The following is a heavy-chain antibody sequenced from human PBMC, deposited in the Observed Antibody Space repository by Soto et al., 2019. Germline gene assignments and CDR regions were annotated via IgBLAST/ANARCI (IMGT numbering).Heavy chain of an antibody. Sequence: GGSLRLSCAASGFTFSSYAMSWVRQAPGKGLEWVSGINGSGGNTYYADSVKGRFTISRDNSRNTLYLQMNSLRAEDTAVYYCAKDNAGRGPDYWGQGTLVTVSS. J-gene: IGHJ4*02. CDR3: AKDNAGRGPDY. CDR1: GFTFSSYA. CDR2: INGSGGNT. D-gene: IGHD3-10*01. V-gene: IGHV3-23*01.